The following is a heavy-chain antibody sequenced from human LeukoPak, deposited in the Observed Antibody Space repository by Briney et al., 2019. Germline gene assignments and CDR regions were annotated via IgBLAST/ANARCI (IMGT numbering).Heavy chain of an antibody. J-gene: IGHJ4*02. CDR3: ARDPSSYSGLDRGIDY. CDR1: GFTFNTYE. CDR2: ISSRGSTR. Sequence: GGSLRLSCAASGFTFNTYEMNWVRQAPGKGLEWVSYISSRGSTRYYADSVKGRFTISRDNAKNSLYLQMNSLTAEDTAVYYCARDPSSYSGLDRGIDYWGQGTLVTVSS. D-gene: IGHD5-12*01. V-gene: IGHV3-48*03.